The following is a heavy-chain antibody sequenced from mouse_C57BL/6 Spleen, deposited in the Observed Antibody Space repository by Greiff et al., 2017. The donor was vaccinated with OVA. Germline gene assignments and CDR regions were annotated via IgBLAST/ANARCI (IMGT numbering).Heavy chain of an antibody. CDR1: GFSLTSYG. CDR2: IWSGGST. CDR3: ARSYGSPYWYFDV. V-gene: IGHV2-2*01. D-gene: IGHD1-1*01. Sequence: VKLMESGPGLVQPSQSLSITCTVSGFSLTSYGVHWVRQSPGKGLEWLGVIWSGGSTDYNAAFISRLSISKDNSKSQVFFKMNSLQADDTAIYYCARSYGSPYWYFDVWGTGTTVTVSS. J-gene: IGHJ1*03.